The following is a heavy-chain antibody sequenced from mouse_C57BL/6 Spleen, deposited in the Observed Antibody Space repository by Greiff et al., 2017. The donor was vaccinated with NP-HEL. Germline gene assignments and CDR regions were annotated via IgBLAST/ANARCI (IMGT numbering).Heavy chain of an antibody. J-gene: IGHJ4*01. CDR1: GFNIKNTD. D-gene: IGHD2-1*01. V-gene: IGHV14-3*01. CDR3: ARGGWLSYGAMDY. Sequence: EVQLQQSVAERGRTGASVKLSCTASGFNIKNTDMQWVKQMHEKGEEGRGRGDPVKGNTKYATKFQGKATITADTSSNTAYLQLSSLTSEDTAIYYCARGGWLSYGAMDYWGQGTSVTVSS. CDR2: GDPVKGNT.